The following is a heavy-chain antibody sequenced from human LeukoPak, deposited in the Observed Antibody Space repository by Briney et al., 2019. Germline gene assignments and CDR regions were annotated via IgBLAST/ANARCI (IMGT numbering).Heavy chain of an antibody. D-gene: IGHD2-21*02. V-gene: IGHV3-30*04. CDR1: GFTFSSYA. CDR3: ARDPRPAYCGGDCYSGYFDY. CDR2: ISYDGSNK. J-gene: IGHJ4*02. Sequence: PGRSLRLSCAASGFTFSSYAMHWVRQAPGKGLEWVAVISYDGSNKYYADSVKGRFTISRDNSKNTLYLQMNSLRAEDTAVYYCARDPRPAYCGGDCYSGYFDYWGQGTLVTVSS.